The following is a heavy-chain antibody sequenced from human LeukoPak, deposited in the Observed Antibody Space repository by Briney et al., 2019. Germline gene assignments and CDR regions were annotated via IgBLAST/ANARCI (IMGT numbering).Heavy chain of an antibody. Sequence: GGSLRLSCAASGFTFSSYSMNWVRQAPGKGLEWVSSISSSSSYIYYADSVKGRFTISRDNAKNSLYLQMNSLRAEDTAVYYCARMLRANDYGDYRGQGTLVTVSS. J-gene: IGHJ4*02. CDR1: GFTFSSYS. V-gene: IGHV3-21*01. D-gene: IGHD3-16*01. CDR3: ARMLRANDYGDY. CDR2: ISSSSSYI.